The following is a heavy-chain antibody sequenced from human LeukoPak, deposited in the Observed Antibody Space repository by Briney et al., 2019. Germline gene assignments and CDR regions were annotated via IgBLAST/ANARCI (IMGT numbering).Heavy chain of an antibody. CDR1: GFTFSSYA. CDR2: ISYDGSNK. V-gene: IGHV3-30-3*01. J-gene: IGHJ4*02. Sequence: GGSLRLSCAASGFTFSSYAMHWVRQAPGKGLEWVAVISYDGSNKYYADSVKGRFTISRDNSKNTLYLQMNSLRAEDTAVYYCARDVCSSTSCYGPLRYWGQGTLVTVSS. CDR3: ARDVCSSTSCYGPLRY. D-gene: IGHD2-2*01.